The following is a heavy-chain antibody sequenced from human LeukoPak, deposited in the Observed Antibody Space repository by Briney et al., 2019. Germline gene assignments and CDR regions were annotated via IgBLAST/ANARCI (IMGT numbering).Heavy chain of an antibody. CDR3: AKDQGPAGLNAFDI. J-gene: IGHJ3*02. CDR1: GFTFSSYS. D-gene: IGHD6-19*01. V-gene: IGHV3-48*04. Sequence: GGSLRLSCVASGFTFSSYSMNWVRQAPGKGLEWVSYISSSSSTIYYADSVKGRFTISRDNAKNSLYLQMNSLRAEDMALYYCAKDQGPAGLNAFDIWGQGTMVTVSS. CDR2: ISSSSSTI.